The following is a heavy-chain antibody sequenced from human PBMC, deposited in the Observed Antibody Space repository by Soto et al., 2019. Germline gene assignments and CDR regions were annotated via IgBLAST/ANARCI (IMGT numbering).Heavy chain of an antibody. CDR1: GGSISSGDYY. CDR2: IYYSGST. J-gene: IGHJ4*02. Sequence: PSETLSLTCTVSGGSISSGDYYWSWIRQPPGKGLEWIGYIYYSGSTYYNPSLKSRVTISVDTSKNQFSLKLSSVTAADTAVYYCARDLAYCGGDCYQYFDYWGQGTLVTVPQ. V-gene: IGHV4-30-4*01. CDR3: ARDLAYCGGDCYQYFDY. D-gene: IGHD2-21*02.